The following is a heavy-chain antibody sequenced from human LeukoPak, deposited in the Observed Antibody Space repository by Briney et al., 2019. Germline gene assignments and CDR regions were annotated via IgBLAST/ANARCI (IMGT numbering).Heavy chain of an antibody. J-gene: IGHJ4*02. Sequence: ASVKVSCKASGYTFTDYYTHWVRQAPGQGLEWMGWINPSSGGTDCAQKFLGRVTMTRDTSISTAYMELNRLRSDDTAVYYCARLNTLDYWGQGTLVTVSS. V-gene: IGHV1-2*02. D-gene: IGHD1/OR15-1a*01. CDR2: INPSSGGT. CDR1: GYTFTDYY. CDR3: ARLNTLDY.